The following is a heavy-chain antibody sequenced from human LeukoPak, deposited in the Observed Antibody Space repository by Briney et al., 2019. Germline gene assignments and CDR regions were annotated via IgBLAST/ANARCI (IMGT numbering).Heavy chain of an antibody. CDR1: GGAITSSY. V-gene: IGHV4-59*01. CDR2: IHYTGST. CDR3: ARGRYSAGDNWFDP. Sequence: SETLSLTCTVSGGAITSSYWSWIRQSPGKGLEWIGYIHYTGSTNYNPSLKSPVPMLLDTSKNQFSLKLRSVTAADTAVYYCARGRYSAGDNWFDPWGQGTLVTVSS. J-gene: IGHJ5*02. D-gene: IGHD3-9*01.